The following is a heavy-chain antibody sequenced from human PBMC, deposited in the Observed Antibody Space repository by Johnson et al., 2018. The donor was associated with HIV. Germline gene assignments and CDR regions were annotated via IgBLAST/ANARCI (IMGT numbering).Heavy chain of an antibody. CDR1: GFTFDDYA. J-gene: IGHJ3*02. D-gene: IGHD2-8*01. Sequence: LVESGGGLVQPGRSLSLSCAASGFTFDDYAMHWVRQAPGKGLEWVSGISWNSGSIGSADPVKGRFTISRDRSKNTVSLQMTSLRVEDTAVYYCARDDRPNGFDIWGQGTMVTVSS. CDR3: ARDDRPNGFDI. V-gene: IGHV3-9*01. CDR2: ISWNSGSI.